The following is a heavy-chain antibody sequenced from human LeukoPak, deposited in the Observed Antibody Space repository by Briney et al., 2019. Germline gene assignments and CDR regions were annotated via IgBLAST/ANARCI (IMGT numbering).Heavy chain of an antibody. D-gene: IGHD3-9*01. CDR3: AKDPDYDILTGTSFDY. CDR1: GFTLSNYW. J-gene: IGHJ4*02. CDR2: ISDSGGRT. V-gene: IGHV3-23*01. Sequence: GGSLRLSCEASGFTLSNYWMNWVRQAPGKGLEWVSSISDSGGRTKYADSVKGRFTISRDNSKNTLYLQMNSLRAEDTAVYYCAKDPDYDILTGTSFDYWGQGALVTVSS.